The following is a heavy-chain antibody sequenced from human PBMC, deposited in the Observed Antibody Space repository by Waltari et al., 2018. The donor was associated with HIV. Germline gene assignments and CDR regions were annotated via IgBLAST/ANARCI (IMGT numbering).Heavy chain of an antibody. CDR2: ISTSSRTI. CDR3: ARDRNSRGAFEI. Sequence: EVQLVESGGGLVQPGGSLRLSCAASGFSFSTYSMSWVRQAPGKGLEWVSYISTSSRTIYYADSGKGRFTISRDNAKNSLYLQMNSLRAEDTAVYYCARDRNSRGAFEIWGQGTMVTVSS. V-gene: IGHV3-48*01. D-gene: IGHD5-18*01. CDR1: GFSFSTYS. J-gene: IGHJ3*02.